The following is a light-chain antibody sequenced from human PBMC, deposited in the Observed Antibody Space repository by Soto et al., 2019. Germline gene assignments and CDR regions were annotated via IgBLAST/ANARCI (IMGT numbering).Light chain of an antibody. CDR2: EVT. V-gene: IGLV2-14*01. CDR3: SAYTNINTRACG. CDR1: SGDIGSYNR. Sequence: QSALTQPASVSGSPGQSITISCTGTSGDIGSYNRVSWYQQHPGKAPKLIIYEVTDRPSGVSNRFSGSKSGNTASLTISGLQSEDEAEYYCSAYTNINTRACGLGTGTKLTVL. J-gene: IGLJ1*01.